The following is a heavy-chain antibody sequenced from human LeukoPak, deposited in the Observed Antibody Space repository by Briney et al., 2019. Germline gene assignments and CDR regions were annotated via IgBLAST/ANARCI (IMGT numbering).Heavy chain of an antibody. V-gene: IGHV3-23*01. Sequence: PGGSLRLSCAASGFTFSSSAMSWVRQAPGKGLYWVSAISGSGTGTYYADSVKGRFTISRDNSKNTLYLQMNSLRTEDTALYYCAKDGENYGGNSGGFDYWGQGTLVTVSS. J-gene: IGHJ4*02. CDR1: GFTFSSSA. CDR3: AKDGENYGGNSGGFDY. CDR2: ISGSGTGT. D-gene: IGHD4-23*01.